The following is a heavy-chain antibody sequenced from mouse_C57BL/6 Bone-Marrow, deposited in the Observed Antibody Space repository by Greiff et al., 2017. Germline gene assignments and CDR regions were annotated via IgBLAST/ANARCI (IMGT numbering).Heavy chain of an antibody. V-gene: IGHV5-12*01. D-gene: IGHD2-4*01. CDR2: ISNGGGST. Sequence: EVHLVESGGGLVQPGGSLKLSCAASGFTFSDYYMYWVRQTPEKRLEWVAYISNGGGSTYYPDTVKGRLTISRDNAKNTLYLQMSRLKSEDTAMYDCARDDYGLAWFAYWGQGTLVTVSA. CDR3: ARDDYGLAWFAY. CDR1: GFTFSDYY. J-gene: IGHJ3*01.